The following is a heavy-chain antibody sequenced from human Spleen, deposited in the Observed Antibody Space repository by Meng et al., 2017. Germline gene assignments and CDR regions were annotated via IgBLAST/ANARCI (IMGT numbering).Heavy chain of an antibody. CDR1: GGSISSGSYY. J-gene: IGHJ4*02. V-gene: IGHV4-61*02. D-gene: IGHD3-22*01. CDR3: ARAYYDSSGYYDS. CDR2: VYTSGST. Sequence: SETLSLTCTVSGGSISSGSYYWSWIRQPAGKGLEWIGRVYTSGSTNYNPSLKSRVTISVDTSKNQFSLKLSSVTAADTAVYYCARAYYDSSGYYDSWGQGTLVTVSS.